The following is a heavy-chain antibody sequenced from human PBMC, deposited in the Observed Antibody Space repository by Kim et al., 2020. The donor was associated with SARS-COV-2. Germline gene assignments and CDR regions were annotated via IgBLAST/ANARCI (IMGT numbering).Heavy chain of an antibody. D-gene: IGHD6-13*01. J-gene: IGHJ2*01. CDR1: GFTFTSSA. CDR2: IVVGSGNT. CDR3: AAYISSWYEGRRNWYFDL. Sequence: VKVSCKASGFTFTSSAVQWVRQARGQRLEWIGWIVVGSGNTNYAQKFQERVTITRDMSTSTAYMELSSLRSEDTAVYYCAAYISSWYEGRRNWYFDLWGRGTLVTVSS. V-gene: IGHV1-58*01.